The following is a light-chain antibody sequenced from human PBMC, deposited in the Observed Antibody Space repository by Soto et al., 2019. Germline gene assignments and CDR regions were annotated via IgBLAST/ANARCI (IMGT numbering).Light chain of an antibody. J-gene: IGLJ1*01. CDR3: SSYTSSSTYV. V-gene: IGLV2-14*01. CDR1: SSVIGGYDY. CDR2: DVS. Sequence: QSALTQPASVSGSPGQSITISCTGTSSVIGGYDYVSWYQQYPGKAPKLMIYDVSNRPSGVSDRFSGSKSANTASLTISGLQAEDEADYYCSSYTSSSTYVFGTGTKVTVL.